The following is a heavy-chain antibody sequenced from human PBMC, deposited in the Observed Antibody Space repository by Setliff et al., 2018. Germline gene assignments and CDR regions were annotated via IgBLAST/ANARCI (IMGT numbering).Heavy chain of an antibody. CDR2: IYHSGST. CDR3: ARRHCSGGSCYSLNYFDY. Sequence: SETLSLTCTVSGGSISSDYYWGWIRQPPGKGLEWIGSIYHSGSTYYNPSLKSRVTISVDTSKKQFSLKLSSVTAADTAVYYCARRHCSGGSCYSLNYFDYWGQGTLVTVSS. CDR1: GGSISSDYY. D-gene: IGHD2-15*01. V-gene: IGHV4-38-2*02. J-gene: IGHJ4*02.